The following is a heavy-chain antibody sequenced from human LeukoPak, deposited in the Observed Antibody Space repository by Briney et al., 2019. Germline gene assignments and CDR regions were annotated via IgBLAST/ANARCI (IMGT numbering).Heavy chain of an antibody. D-gene: IGHD3-9*01. J-gene: IGHJ4*02. Sequence: WGSLILSCAASGFTFSSYAMHCVRQAPGKGLEWVAVISYDGSNKYYADSVKGRFTISRDNSKNTLYLQMNSLRAEDTAVYYCARETPYDILTGYYSWGQGTLVTVSS. CDR2: ISYDGSNK. CDR3: ARETPYDILTGYYS. CDR1: GFTFSSYA. V-gene: IGHV3-30*04.